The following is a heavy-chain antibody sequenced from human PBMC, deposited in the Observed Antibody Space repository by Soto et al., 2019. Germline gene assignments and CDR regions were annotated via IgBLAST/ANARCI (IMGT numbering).Heavy chain of an antibody. V-gene: IGHV3-23*01. Sequence: GGSLRLSCAASGFTFSSYAMSWVRQAPGKGLEWVSAISGSGGSTYYADSVKGRFTISRDNSKNTLYLQMNSLRAEDTAVYYCAKQICSSTSCYYLEYFQHWGQGTLVTVSS. CDR2: ISGSGGST. CDR3: AKQICSSTSCYYLEYFQH. J-gene: IGHJ1*01. CDR1: GFTFSSYA. D-gene: IGHD2-2*01.